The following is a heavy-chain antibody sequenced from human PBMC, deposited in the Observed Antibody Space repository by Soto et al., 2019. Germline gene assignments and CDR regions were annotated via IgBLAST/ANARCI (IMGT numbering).Heavy chain of an antibody. CDR3: ARTQLERRCYFDY. V-gene: IGHV4-34*01. Sequence: SETLSLTCAVYGGSFSGYYWSWIRQPPGKGLEWIGEINHSGSTNYNPSLKSRVTISVDTSKNQFSLKLSSVTAADTAVYYCARTQLERRCYFDYWGQGTLVTVSS. J-gene: IGHJ4*02. D-gene: IGHD1-1*01. CDR2: INHSGST. CDR1: GGSFSGYY.